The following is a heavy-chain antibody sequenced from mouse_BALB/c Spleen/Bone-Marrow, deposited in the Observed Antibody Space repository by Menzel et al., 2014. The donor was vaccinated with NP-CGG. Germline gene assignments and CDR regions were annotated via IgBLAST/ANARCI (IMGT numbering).Heavy chain of an antibody. V-gene: IGHV2-9*02. J-gene: IGHJ2*01. CDR1: GFSLTSFG. CDR3: ARSYYGYDRGYYFDY. CDR2: IWAGGST. D-gene: IGHD2-2*01. Sequence: QVQLKHSGPDLVAPSQSLSITCTVSGFSLTSFGIHWVRQPPGKGLEWLGVIWAGGSTNYNSALMSRLSISKDNSKSQVFLKMNSLQTDDTAMYYCARSYYGYDRGYYFDYWGQGTTLTVSS.